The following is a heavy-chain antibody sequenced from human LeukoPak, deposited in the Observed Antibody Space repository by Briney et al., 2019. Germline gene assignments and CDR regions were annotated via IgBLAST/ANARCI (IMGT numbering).Heavy chain of an antibody. CDR2: PYYTGST. D-gene: IGHD4-17*01. Sequence: SETLSPTCSVSGYSITSYYWSWIRQPPGKGLEWIGYPYYTGSTKYNPSLDSRVTISVDTSKNQFSLKLSSVTAADTAVYYCARLYYGDYSPYYFDYWGQGTLVTVSS. J-gene: IGHJ4*02. V-gene: IGHV4-59*01. CDR3: ARLYYGDYSPYYFDY. CDR1: GYSITSYY.